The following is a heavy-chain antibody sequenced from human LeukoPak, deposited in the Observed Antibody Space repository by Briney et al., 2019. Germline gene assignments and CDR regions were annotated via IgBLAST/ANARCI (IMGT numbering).Heavy chain of an antibody. V-gene: IGHV3-21*01. CDR2: ISDRSIYI. J-gene: IGHJ4*02. CDR1: GFTFSSYS. D-gene: IGHD2-15*01. CDR3: VRVVYCSGGSCSYYFDY. Sequence: GGSLRLSCAASGFTFSSYSMNWVRQAPGKGLEWVSSISDRSIYIFNADPVQGRFTISRDDAKNSLYLQMNSLRVEDTAVYYCVRVVYCSGGSCSYYFDYWGQGTLVTVSS.